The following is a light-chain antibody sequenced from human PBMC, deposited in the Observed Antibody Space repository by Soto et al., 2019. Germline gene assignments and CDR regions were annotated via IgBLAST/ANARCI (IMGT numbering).Light chain of an antibody. V-gene: IGKV3D-20*02. Sequence: EIVMTQSPATLSVSPGERATLSCRASQSVSGNLAWYQQKPGQAPRLLIYGASSRATGIPDRFSGSGSGTDFTLTISRLEPEDFAVYYCKQRSNWPPRWTFGQGNKVDIK. CDR3: KQRSNWPPRWT. J-gene: IGKJ1*01. CDR1: QSVSGN. CDR2: GAS.